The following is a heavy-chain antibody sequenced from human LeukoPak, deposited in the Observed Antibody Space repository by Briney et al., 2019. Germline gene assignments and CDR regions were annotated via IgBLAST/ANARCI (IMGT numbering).Heavy chain of an antibody. CDR2: VKQDGSEK. V-gene: IGHV3-7*01. J-gene: IGHJ6*03. D-gene: IGHD2-15*01. CDR3: ARVRVVVVSRRYYYYMDV. Sequence: GGSLRLSCAASGFTFSSYWMSWVRQAPGKGLEWVADVKQDGSEKYYVDSVKGRFTISRDNAKNSLYLQMNSLRAEDTAVYYCARVRVVVVSRRYYYYMDVWGKGTTVTVSS. CDR1: GFTFSSYW.